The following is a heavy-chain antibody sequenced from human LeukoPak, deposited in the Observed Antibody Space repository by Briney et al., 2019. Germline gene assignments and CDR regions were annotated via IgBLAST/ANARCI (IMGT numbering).Heavy chain of an antibody. J-gene: IGHJ6*02. Sequence: GRALRLSCAACVCTFSSYAMHGVRQAPGKGLEWVAVISYDGSNKYYADLVKGRYTISRHNSKTTLYLQMTSLRAEDTAVYYCARDRVVVVPAASTYYYYYYGMAVWGQGTTVTVSS. D-gene: IGHD2-2*01. CDR2: ISYDGSNK. V-gene: IGHV3-30-3*01. CDR1: VCTFSSYA. CDR3: ARDRVVVVPAASTYYYYYYGMAV.